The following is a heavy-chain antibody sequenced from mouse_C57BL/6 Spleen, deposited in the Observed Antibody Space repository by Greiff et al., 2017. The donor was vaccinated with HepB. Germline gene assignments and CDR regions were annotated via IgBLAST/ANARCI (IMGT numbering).Heavy chain of an antibody. Sequence: VQLQQSGAELARPGASVKMSCKASGYTFTSYTMHWVKQRPGQGLEWIGYINPSSGYTKYNQKFKDKATLTADKSSSTAYMQLSSLTSEDSAVYYCASLGPHYAMDYWGQGTSVTVSS. CDR3: ASLGPHYAMDY. CDR2: INPSSGYT. CDR1: GYTFTSYT. J-gene: IGHJ4*01. V-gene: IGHV1-4*01. D-gene: IGHD4-1*01.